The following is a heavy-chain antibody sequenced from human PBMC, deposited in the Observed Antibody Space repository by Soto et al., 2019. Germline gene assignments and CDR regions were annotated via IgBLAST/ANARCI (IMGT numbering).Heavy chain of an antibody. V-gene: IGHV1-3*01. CDR3: TRASAPWGFEH. CDR1: GNSFTTSA. CDR2: INAGNGYI. Sequence: QVQLVQSGSEVRKPGASVKISCEASGNSFTTSAIHWVRQAPGQRPEWMGWINAGNGYIKYSQTFQGRVTITRDTSASTVYMELSSLKYEDTGIYYWTRASAPWGFEHWGQGTRVTVSS. J-gene: IGHJ1*01. D-gene: IGHD7-27*01.